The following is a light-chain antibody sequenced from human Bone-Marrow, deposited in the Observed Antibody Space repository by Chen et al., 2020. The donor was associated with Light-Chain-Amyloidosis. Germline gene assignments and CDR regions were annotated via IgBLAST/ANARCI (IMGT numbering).Light chain of an antibody. V-gene: IGLV3-21*02. Sequence: SYVLTQPSSVSVAPGQTATIACGGNNIGSTSVHWYQQTPGQAPLLVVEDDSDRPSGIPERLSGSNCGNTATLTISRVEAGDEADYYCQVWDRSSDRPVFGGGTKLTVL. CDR2: DDS. CDR1: NIGSTS. J-gene: IGLJ3*02. CDR3: QVWDRSSDRPV.